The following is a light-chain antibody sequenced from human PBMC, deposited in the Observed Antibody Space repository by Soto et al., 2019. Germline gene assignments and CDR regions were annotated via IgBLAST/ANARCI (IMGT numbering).Light chain of an antibody. CDR3: MQALHPPST. J-gene: IGKJ4*01. CDR1: KSLLSAYGYNY. V-gene: IGKV2-28*01. Sequence: DVVLTKSTLSLPVTPGETASISCRASKSLLSAYGYNYLDWYLQKPGQSPQLFINLGSNRASGVPDRFSGSGSCTDFTLKISRVEAEDVGIDYFMQALHPPSTFGGGTKVEL. CDR2: LGS.